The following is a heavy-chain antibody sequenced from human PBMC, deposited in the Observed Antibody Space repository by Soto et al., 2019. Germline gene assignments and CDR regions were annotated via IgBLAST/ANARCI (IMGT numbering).Heavy chain of an antibody. CDR1: GFTFSSYA. CDR3: ARGRPRGVFRSDMDV. CDR2: ISYDGSNK. V-gene: IGHV3-30-3*01. Sequence: QVQLVESGGGVVQPGRSLRLSCAASGFTFSSYAMHWVRQAPGKGLEWVAVISYDGSNKYYADSVKGRFTISRDNSENTLYLQMNSLRAEDTAVYYCARGRPRGVFRSDMDVWGQGTTVTVSS. J-gene: IGHJ6*02. D-gene: IGHD3-10*01.